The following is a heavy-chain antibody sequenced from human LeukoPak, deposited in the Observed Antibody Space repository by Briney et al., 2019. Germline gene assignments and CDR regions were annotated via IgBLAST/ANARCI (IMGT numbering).Heavy chain of an antibody. V-gene: IGHV3-23*01. CDR1: VFTFSSYG. J-gene: IGHJ4*02. D-gene: IGHD2-8*01. CDR3: ANCGLLLYAITHFDY. Sequence: GSLRLACAASVFTFSSYGMSWVRQAPGKGLDWVSAISGSGSDTYYADSVKGRFSISRDNSKNTLYLQMSSLRAEDTAVYYCANCGLLLYAITHFDYWGQGALVTVSS. CDR2: ISGSGSDT.